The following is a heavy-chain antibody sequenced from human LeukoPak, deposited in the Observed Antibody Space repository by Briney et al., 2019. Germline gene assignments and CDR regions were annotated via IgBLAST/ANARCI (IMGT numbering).Heavy chain of an antibody. CDR2: ISGSGSHT. D-gene: IGHD1-1*01. CDR1: GFSFGSYA. Sequence: GGSLRLSCAASGFSFGSYALGWTRQAPGQGLEWVSAISGSGSHTNYAESVKGRFTISRDNSKNILYLHMGSLTVADTAVYYCGSGPVGTTVPWGQGTLVTVSS. V-gene: IGHV3-23*01. CDR3: GSGPVGTTVP. J-gene: IGHJ5*02.